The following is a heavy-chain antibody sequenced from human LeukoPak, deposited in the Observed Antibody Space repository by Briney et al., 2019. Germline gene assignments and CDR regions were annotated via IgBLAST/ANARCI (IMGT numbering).Heavy chain of an antibody. Sequence: GASVRVSCEASGYTLTSYGISWVRQAPGQGLVCMGWTNTYNGNTNYAQNLQGRVTMTIDTSTSTAYMELRSLRSDDTAVYYCVRVSSSRGELDAFDIWGQGTVVTVSS. CDR1: GYTLTSYG. J-gene: IGHJ3*02. CDR3: VRVSSSRGELDAFDI. D-gene: IGHD6-6*01. CDR2: TNTYNGNT. V-gene: IGHV1-18*01.